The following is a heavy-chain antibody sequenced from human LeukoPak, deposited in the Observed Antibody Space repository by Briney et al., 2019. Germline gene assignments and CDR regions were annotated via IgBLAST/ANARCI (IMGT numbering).Heavy chain of an antibody. CDR3: ARASGRLRFFDWFPSGY. D-gene: IGHD3-9*01. CDR2: INPNTGGT. CDR1: GYTFTGYY. Sequence: GASVKVSCKASGYTFTGYYIYWVRQAPGQGLEWMGWINPNTGGTDYAQKFQGRVTITRDTSITTVYMELSRLRSDDTAVYYCARASGRLRFFDWFPSGYWGPGNLVTVYS. J-gene: IGHJ4*02. V-gene: IGHV1-2*02.